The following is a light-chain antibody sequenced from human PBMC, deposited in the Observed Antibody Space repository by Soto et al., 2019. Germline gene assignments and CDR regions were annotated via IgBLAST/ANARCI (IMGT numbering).Light chain of an antibody. CDR3: CSYAGTYTVV. CDR2: HVS. J-gene: IGLJ2*01. Sequence: QSALTQPRSVSGSPGQSVTISCTGTSSDVGGYDYVSWYQQLPGKAPKLMIYHVSQRPSGVPDRFSGSKSGNTASLTISGLQAEYEADYYCCSYAGTYTVVFGGGTKLTVL. V-gene: IGLV2-11*01. CDR1: SSDVGGYDY.